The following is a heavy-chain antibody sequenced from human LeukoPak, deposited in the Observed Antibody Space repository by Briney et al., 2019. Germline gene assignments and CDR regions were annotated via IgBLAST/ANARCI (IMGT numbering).Heavy chain of an antibody. CDR3: AKDGTSSWATFFDY. Sequence: PGGSLRLSCAASGFTFSNFAMAWVRQAPGRGLEWVSSISSSSDYIFYGDSLKGRFTISRDNSKNTLYLQMNSLRAEDTAVYYCAKDGTSSWATFFDYWGQGTLVTVSS. J-gene: IGHJ4*02. CDR2: ISSSSDYI. V-gene: IGHV3-23*01. CDR1: GFTFSNFA. D-gene: IGHD6-13*01.